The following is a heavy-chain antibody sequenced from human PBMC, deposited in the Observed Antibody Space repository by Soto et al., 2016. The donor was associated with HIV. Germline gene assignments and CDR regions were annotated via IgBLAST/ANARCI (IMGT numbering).Heavy chain of an antibody. D-gene: IGHD3-16*02. CDR2: MNSGGSR. V-gene: IGHV3-66*01. J-gene: IGHJ4*02. Sequence: EVQLVESGGGLVQPGGSLRLSCAASGFTVSHNYMSWVRQAPGKGLEWVSVMNSGGSRYYSDSVRGRFTISRDNSKNTVYLQMNRLRAEDTAVYYCAREGVWGSSRPYYFDHVGQGILVTVSS. CDR3: AREGVWGSSRPYYFDH. CDR1: GFTVSHNY.